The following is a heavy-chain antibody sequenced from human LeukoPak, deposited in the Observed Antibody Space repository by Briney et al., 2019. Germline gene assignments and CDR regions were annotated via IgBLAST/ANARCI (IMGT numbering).Heavy chain of an antibody. D-gene: IGHD3-10*01. CDR3: ARGGFFGSGSLFDS. Sequence: SQTLSLTCSVSGGSVSSGGSYWSWIRQLPGKGLEWIGYIYYSGYAFYSPSLKSRVFISFDTSKNLFSLNFSSVTAADTAVYYCARGGFFGSGSLFDSWGQGTLVTVSS. J-gene: IGHJ4*02. V-gene: IGHV4-31*03. CDR1: GGSVSSGGSY. CDR2: IYYSGYA.